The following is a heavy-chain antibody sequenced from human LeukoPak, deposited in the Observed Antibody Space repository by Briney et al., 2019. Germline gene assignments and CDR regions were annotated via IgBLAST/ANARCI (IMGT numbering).Heavy chain of an antibody. CDR3: AKATYYYDSSGYRGGYYFDS. J-gene: IGHJ4*02. V-gene: IGHV3-30-3*01. Sequence: GGSLRLSCAASGFTFSSYAMHWVRQAPGKGLEWVAVISYDGSNKYYADSVRGRFTISRDNSKNTLYLQMNSLRAEDTAVYYCAKATYYYDSSGYRGGYYFDSWGQGTLVTVSS. CDR1: GFTFSSYA. D-gene: IGHD3-22*01. CDR2: ISYDGSNK.